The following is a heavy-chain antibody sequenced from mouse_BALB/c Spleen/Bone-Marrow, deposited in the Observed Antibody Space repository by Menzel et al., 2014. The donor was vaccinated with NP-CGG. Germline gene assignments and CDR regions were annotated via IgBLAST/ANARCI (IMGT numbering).Heavy chain of an antibody. CDR3: ARLGYYGYFVD. Sequence: EVQLQQSGGGLVQPGGSLKLSCAASGFDFRRYWMSWVRQAPGKGLEWIGEISPESSTINYTPSLKDKFIISRDNAKNTLYLQMSKVRSEDTALYYCARLGYYGYFVDWGQGTTLTVSS. CDR2: ISPESSTI. CDR1: GFDFRRYW. J-gene: IGHJ2*01. V-gene: IGHV4-1*02. D-gene: IGHD2-3*01.